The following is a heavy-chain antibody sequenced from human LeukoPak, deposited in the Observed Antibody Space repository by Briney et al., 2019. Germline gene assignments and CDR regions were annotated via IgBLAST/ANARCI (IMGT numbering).Heavy chain of an antibody. Sequence: SVKVSCKASGGSNYAISWVRQAPGQGLEWMGRIIPMLTIINYAQKFQGRLTIVADKSTSAGYMELARLTSKDTAMYYCVREGSTATSLAYWGQGALVTVSS. CDR1: GGSNYA. J-gene: IGHJ4*02. D-gene: IGHD4-17*01. CDR3: VREGSTATSLAY. CDR2: IIPMLTII. V-gene: IGHV1-69*04.